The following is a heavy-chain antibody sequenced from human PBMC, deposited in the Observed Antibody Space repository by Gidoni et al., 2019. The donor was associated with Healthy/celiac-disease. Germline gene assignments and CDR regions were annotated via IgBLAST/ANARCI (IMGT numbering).Heavy chain of an antibody. CDR1: GFTFSSYA. CDR3: AKGGGAYDAFDI. V-gene: IGHV3-23*01. D-gene: IGHD3-16*01. Sequence: EVQLLESGGGLVQPGGSLRLSCAASGFTFSSYAMGWVRQAPGKGLEWVSAISGSGGSTYYAASVKGRFTISRDNSKNTLYLQMNSLRAEDTAVYYCAKGGGAYDAFDIWGQGTMVTVSS. CDR2: ISGSGGST. J-gene: IGHJ3*02.